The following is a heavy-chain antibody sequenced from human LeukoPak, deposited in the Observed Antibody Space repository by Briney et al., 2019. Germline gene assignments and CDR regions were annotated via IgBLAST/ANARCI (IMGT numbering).Heavy chain of an antibody. V-gene: IGHV3-7*03. CDR2: IRGDGSVK. Sequence: GGSLRLSCAASGFTFSSYWMNWARQAPGKGLEWVGNIRGDGSVKFYLDSVKGRFTISRDNTNSVSLQMNNLKAEDTAVYYCGRSVAAPADYWGQGTLVIVSS. D-gene: IGHD6-6*01. CDR3: GRSVAAPADY. J-gene: IGHJ4*02. CDR1: GFTFSSYW.